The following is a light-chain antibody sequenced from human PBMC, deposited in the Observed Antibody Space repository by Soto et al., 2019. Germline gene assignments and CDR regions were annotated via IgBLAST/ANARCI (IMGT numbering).Light chain of an antibody. CDR2: DAS. J-gene: IGKJ5*01. CDR1: RSVSNY. V-gene: IGKV3-11*01. CDR3: QQRSNWPIT. Sequence: EIVLTQSPATLSLSPGESATLSCRASRSVSNYLAWYQQKHGQAPRLLIYDASSRPTDIPARFSGSGSGTDFTITISSLEPEDFELYYCQQRSNWPITFGQGTRLEIK.